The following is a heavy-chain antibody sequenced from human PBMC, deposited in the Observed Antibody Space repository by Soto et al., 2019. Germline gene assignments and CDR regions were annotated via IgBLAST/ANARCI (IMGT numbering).Heavy chain of an antibody. J-gene: IGHJ4*02. Sequence: ASVKVSCKASGYTFTSYGISWVRQAPGQGLEWMGWISAYDGNTNYAQKLQGRVTMTTDTSTSTAYMELRSLRSDDTAVYYCASLVDYYDSSGYYSYYFAYWGQGTLVTVSS. CDR2: ISAYDGNT. CDR1: GYTFTSYG. D-gene: IGHD3-22*01. CDR3: ASLVDYYDSSGYYSYYFAY. V-gene: IGHV1-18*01.